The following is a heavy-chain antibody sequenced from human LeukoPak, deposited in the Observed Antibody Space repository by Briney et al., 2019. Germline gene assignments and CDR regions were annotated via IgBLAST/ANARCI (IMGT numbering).Heavy chain of an antibody. CDR3: TGVSVVAAAGTSPSGY. J-gene: IGHJ4*02. CDR2: INSKSGGT. CDR1: GYTFTSYG. D-gene: IGHD6-13*01. Sequence: GASVKVSCKASGYTFTSYGFSWVRQAPGQGLEWMGWINSKSGGTDYALKFKGRVTMTSDTSINTAYMELSSLRSDDTAVYYCTGVSVVAAAGTSPSGYWGQGTLVTVSS. V-gene: IGHV1-2*02.